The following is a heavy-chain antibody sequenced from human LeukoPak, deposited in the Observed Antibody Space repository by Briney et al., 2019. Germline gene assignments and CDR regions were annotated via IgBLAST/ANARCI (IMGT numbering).Heavy chain of an antibody. CDR1: GFTFSSYS. V-gene: IGHV3-21*01. CDR3: ARDGGITMVRGVIGY. J-gene: IGHJ4*02. Sequence: GGSLRLSCAASGFTFSSYSMNWVRQAPGKGLEWVSSISSSSSYIYYADSVKGRFTISRDNAKNSLYLQMNSLRAEDTAVYYCARDGGITMVRGVIGYWGQGTLVTVSS. D-gene: IGHD3-10*01. CDR2: ISSSSSYI.